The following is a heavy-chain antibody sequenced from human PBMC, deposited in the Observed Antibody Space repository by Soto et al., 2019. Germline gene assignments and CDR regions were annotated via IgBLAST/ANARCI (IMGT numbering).Heavy chain of an antibody. CDR1: GYTFTSYG. CDR3: ARDRDAYCSGGSCSNYYDGRDV. J-gene: IGHJ6*02. V-gene: IGHV1-18*04. D-gene: IGHD2-15*01. Sequence: QVQLVQSGAEVKKPGASVKVSCKASGYTFTSYGISWVRQAPGQGLEWMGWISAYNGNTNYAQKLQGRVTMTPDTSTGTAHMELRSLRSDGTAVYYCARDRDAYCSGGSCSNYYDGRDVWGQGTTVIVSS. CDR2: ISAYNGNT.